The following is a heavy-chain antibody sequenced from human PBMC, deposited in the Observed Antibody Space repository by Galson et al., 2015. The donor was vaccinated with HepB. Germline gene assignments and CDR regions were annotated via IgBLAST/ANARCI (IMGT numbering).Heavy chain of an antibody. CDR2: ISSSGSSPI. V-gene: IGHV3-11*01. Sequence: SLRLSCAASGFTFSDYHMSWIRQAPGKGLEWVSYISSSGSSPIYYADSVKGRFTISRDNAKNSLYLQMNSLRAEDTAVYYCARTGFGWFDPWGQGTLVTVSS. CDR1: GFTFSDYH. D-gene: IGHD3-3*01. CDR3: ARTGFGWFDP. J-gene: IGHJ5*02.